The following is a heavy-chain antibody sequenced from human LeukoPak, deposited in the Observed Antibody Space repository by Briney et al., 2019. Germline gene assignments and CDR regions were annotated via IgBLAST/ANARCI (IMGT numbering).Heavy chain of an antibody. J-gene: IGHJ4*02. CDR3: AKSRGESRGASNY. Sequence: GGSLRLSCAASGFTFSSYAMNWVRQAPGKGLEWVSFISGSGDTTYYTDSVKGRFTISRDSSKNTLYLQMNSLRAEDTAVYYCAKSRGESRGASNYWGQGTLVTVSS. D-gene: IGHD1-26*01. V-gene: IGHV3-23*01. CDR2: ISGSGDTT. CDR1: GFTFSSYA.